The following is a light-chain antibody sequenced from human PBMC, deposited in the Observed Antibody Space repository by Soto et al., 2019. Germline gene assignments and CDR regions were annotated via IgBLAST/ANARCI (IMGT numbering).Light chain of an antibody. V-gene: IGKV1-8*01. J-gene: IGKJ1*01. CDR3: QQYYSYPRT. CDR2: AAS. CDR1: QGISSY. Sequence: AIRMTQSPSSFSASTGDRVTITCRASQGISSYLAWYQQKPGKAPKLLIYAASTLQSGVPSRFSGSGSWTDFTLTISCLQSEEFATYYCQQYYSYPRTFGQGTKVEIK.